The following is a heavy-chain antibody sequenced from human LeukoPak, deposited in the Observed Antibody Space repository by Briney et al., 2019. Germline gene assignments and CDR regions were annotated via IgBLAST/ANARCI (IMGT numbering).Heavy chain of an antibody. D-gene: IGHD5-18*01. J-gene: IGHJ3*01. CDR3: AKDVDTVMDWANVAFVV. CDR1: GFIFSNYG. V-gene: IGHV3-30*19. Sequence: PGGSLRLSCAASGFIFSNYGMHWVRQAPGKGLEWVASISYDGVDKYYADSLKGRFTMSRDNSKNSVYLQMDSLRVEDTAMYYCAKDVDTVMDWANVAFVVWGQGTMVIVSS. CDR2: ISYDGVDK.